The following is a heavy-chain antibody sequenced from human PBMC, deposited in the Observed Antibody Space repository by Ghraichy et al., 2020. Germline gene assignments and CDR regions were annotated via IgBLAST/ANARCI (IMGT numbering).Heavy chain of an antibody. Sequence: SETLSLTCTVSGGSISSYYWSWIRQPPGKGLEWIGYIYYSGSTNYNPSLKSRVTISVDTSKNQFSLKLSSVTAADTAVYYCARESGYYDILTGYYKEMYYYYGMDVWGQGTTVTVSS. D-gene: IGHD3-9*01. V-gene: IGHV4-59*01. CDR1: GGSISSYY. J-gene: IGHJ6*02. CDR2: IYYSGST. CDR3: ARESGYYDILTGYYKEMYYYYGMDV.